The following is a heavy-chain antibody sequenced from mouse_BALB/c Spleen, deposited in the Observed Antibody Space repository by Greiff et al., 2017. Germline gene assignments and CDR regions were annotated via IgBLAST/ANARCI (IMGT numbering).Heavy chain of an antibody. D-gene: IGHD2-3*01. CDR1: GFTFSSYA. V-gene: IGHV5-6-5*01. CDR2: ISSGGST. CDR3: ARIYDGYYVAWFAY. J-gene: IGHJ3*01. Sequence: EVQLVESGGGLVQPGGSLKLSCAASGFTFSSYAMSWVRQTPEKRLEWVASISSGGSTYYPDSVKGRFTISRDNARNILYLQMSSLRSEDTAMYYCARIYDGYYVAWFAYWGQGTLVTVSA.